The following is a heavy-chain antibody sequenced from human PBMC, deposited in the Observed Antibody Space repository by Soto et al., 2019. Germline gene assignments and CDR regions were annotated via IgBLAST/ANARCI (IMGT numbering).Heavy chain of an antibody. CDR1: GGSISSYY. D-gene: IGHD6-19*01. J-gene: IGHJ5*02. V-gene: IGHV4-59*08. CDR2: IYYSGST. CDR3: ARQGYSSGWYAWFDP. Sequence: QVQLQESGPGLVKPSETLSLTCSVSGGSISSYYWSWIRQPPGRGLVWIGYIYYSGSTNYNPSLKSRVTRSVDTSKNQFSLKLSSVTAADTAVYYCARQGYSSGWYAWFDPWGQGTLVTVSS.